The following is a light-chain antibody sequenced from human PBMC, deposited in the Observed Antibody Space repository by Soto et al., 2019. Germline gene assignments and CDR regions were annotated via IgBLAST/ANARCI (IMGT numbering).Light chain of an antibody. Sequence: SVLTQPPSVSGSPGQSVTISCTGTSSDVGSYNRVSWYQQPPGTAPKLMIYEVSNRPSGVSDRFSGSKSGNTASLTISGLQAEDEADYYCSSYTSSSNYVSGTGTKVTVL. CDR2: EVS. J-gene: IGLJ1*01. CDR3: SSYTSSSNYV. V-gene: IGLV2-18*02. CDR1: SSDVGSYNR.